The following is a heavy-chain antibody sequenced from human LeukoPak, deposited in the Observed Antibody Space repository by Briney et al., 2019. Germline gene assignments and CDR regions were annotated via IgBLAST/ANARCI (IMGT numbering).Heavy chain of an antibody. D-gene: IGHD2-15*01. J-gene: IGHJ6*03. CDR2: ISSSSSYI. CDR1: GFTFSSYS. CDR3: ARVDCSGGSCYPRDFCYYMDV. V-gene: IGHV3-21*01. Sequence: GGSLRLSCAASGFTFSSYSMNWVRHAPAKGLEWVSSISSSSSYIYYADSVKGRFTISRDNAKISLDLQMNSLRAEETSVYSWARVDCSGGSCYPRDFCYYMDVWGKGTTVTVSS.